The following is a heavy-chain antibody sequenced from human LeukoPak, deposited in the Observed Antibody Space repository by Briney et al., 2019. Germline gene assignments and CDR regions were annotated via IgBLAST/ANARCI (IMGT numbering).Heavy chain of an antibody. J-gene: IGHJ5*02. CDR3: AGSSWNRGFDP. D-gene: IGHD6-13*01. V-gene: IGHV4-38-2*02. CDR2: IYHSGST. CDR1: GFSISSGYY. Sequence: SETLSLTCTVSGFSISSGYYWGWIRQPPGKGLEWIGIIYHSGSTYYNPSLKSRVTFSVDTSKNQFSLKLSSVTAADTAVYYCAGSSWNRGFDPWGQGTLVTVSS.